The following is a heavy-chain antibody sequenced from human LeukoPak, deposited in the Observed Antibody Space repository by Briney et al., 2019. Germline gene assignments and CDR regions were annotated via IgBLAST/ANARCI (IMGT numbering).Heavy chain of an antibody. D-gene: IGHD6-13*01. CDR2: ISSSNSYT. J-gene: IGHJ4*02. V-gene: IGHV3-11*06. CDR1: GFTFSDYY. Sequence: PGGPLRLSCAASGFTFSDYYMSWIRQAPGKGLEWVSYISSSNSYTNYADSVKGRFTISRDNAKNSLYLQMNSLRAEDTAVYYCVRTGPGELGYWGQGTLVTVSS. CDR3: VRTGPGELGY.